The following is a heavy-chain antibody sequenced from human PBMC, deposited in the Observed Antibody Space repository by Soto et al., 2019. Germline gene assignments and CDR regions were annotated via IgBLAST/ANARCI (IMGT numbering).Heavy chain of an antibody. D-gene: IGHD2-2*02. CDR3: AREDIVVVTGAIRSYYYNGMDV. CDR1: GYSISSGCY. V-gene: IGHV4-38-2*02. CDR2: IYFSVST. J-gene: IGHJ6*02. Sequence: SETLSLTCAVSGYSISSGCYWGWIRQPPGKGLEWIGNIYFSVSTYYNPSLKSRVTISVDTSKNQFSLKLSSVTAADTAVYYCAREDIVVVTGAIRSYYYNGMDVWGQGTTVTVYS.